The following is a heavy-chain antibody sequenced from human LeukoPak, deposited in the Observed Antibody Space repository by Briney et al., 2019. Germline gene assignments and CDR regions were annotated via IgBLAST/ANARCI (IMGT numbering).Heavy chain of an antibody. CDR2: ISAYNGNT. J-gene: IGHJ4*02. D-gene: IGHD5-12*01. V-gene: IGHV1-18*01. CDR1: GYTFTSYG. CDR3: AKDDALVATGSFDY. Sequence: ASVKVSCKASGYTFTSYGINWVRQAPGQGLEWMGWISAYNGNTNYAQKLQGRVTMTTDTSTSTAHMELRSLRSDDTAVYYCAKDDALVATGSFDYWGQGTLVTVSS.